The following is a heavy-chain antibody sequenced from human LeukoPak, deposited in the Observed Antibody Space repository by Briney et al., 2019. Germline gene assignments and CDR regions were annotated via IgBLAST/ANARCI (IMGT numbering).Heavy chain of an antibody. CDR3: AKDVRPGRGGMDV. D-gene: IGHD3-10*02. J-gene: IGHJ6*02. CDR2: ISDNGIST. Sequence: QPGGSLRLSCAASEFTFSSYEMNWIRQAPGKGLEWVSTISDNGISTHYADSVKGRFTISRDNSKNTLYLQMNSLKAEDTALYYCAKDVRPGRGGMDVWGQGTTVTVSS. CDR1: EFTFSSYE. V-gene: IGHV3-23*01.